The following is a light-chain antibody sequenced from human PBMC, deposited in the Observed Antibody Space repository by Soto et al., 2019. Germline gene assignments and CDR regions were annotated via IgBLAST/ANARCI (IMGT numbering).Light chain of an antibody. Sequence: QSVLTQPASVSGSPGQSITISCTGTSSDVGGYNDVSWYQQHPGKAPKLMIYEVNNRPSGVSNRFSGSKSGNTASLTISGLQAEDEADYYCSSFTRSSTWLFGGGTKVTVL. V-gene: IGLV2-14*01. CDR2: EVN. J-gene: IGLJ3*02. CDR1: SSDVGGYND. CDR3: SSFTRSSTWL.